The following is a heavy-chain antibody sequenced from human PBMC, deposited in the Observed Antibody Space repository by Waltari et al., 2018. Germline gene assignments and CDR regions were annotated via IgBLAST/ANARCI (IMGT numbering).Heavy chain of an antibody. V-gene: IGHV4-4*02. CDR3: ARDISGAARPSYFDY. CDR1: GGSISSSNW. CDR2: IYHSGST. J-gene: IGHJ4*02. Sequence: QVQLQESGPGLVKPSGTLSLTCAVSGGSISSSNWWSWVRQPPGKGREWIGEIYHSGSTNYNPSLKSRVTISVDKSKNQFSLKLSSVTAADTAVYYCARDISGAARPSYFDYWGQGTLVTVSS. D-gene: IGHD6-6*01.